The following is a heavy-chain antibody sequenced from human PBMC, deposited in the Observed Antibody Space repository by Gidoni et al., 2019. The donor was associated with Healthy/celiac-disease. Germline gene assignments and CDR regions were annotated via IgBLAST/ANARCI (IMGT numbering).Heavy chain of an antibody. Sequence: QVQLVQSGAEVKKPGSSVKVSCKASGGTFSSYAISCVRQAPGQGLEWMGGIIPIFGTANYAQKFQGRVTITADKSTSTAYMELSSLRSEDTAVYYCATPYPDYYYDSSDTNYYYYGMDVWGQGTTVTVSS. V-gene: IGHV1-69*06. CDR1: GGTFSSYA. D-gene: IGHD3-22*01. J-gene: IGHJ6*02. CDR2: IIPIFGTA. CDR3: ATPYPDYYYDSSDTNYYYYGMDV.